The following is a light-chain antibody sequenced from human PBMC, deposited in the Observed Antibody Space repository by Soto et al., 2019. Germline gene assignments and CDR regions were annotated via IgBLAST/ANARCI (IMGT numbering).Light chain of an antibody. CDR2: GNT. CDR1: SSNIGAGYD. Sequence: QAVLTQPPSVSGAPGQRVTISCTGSSSNIGAGYDVHWYQQLPGRAPKLLIYGNTNRPSGVPDRFSGSKSCTSASLAITGLQAEDEADYYCLSFDSSLSVVFGGGTKLNVL. CDR3: LSFDSSLSVV. V-gene: IGLV1-40*01. J-gene: IGLJ2*01.